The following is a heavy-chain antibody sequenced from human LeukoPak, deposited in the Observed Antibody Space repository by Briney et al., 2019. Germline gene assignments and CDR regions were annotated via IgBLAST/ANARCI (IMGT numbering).Heavy chain of an antibody. D-gene: IGHD4-11*01. CDR2: IKQDGSEK. J-gene: IGHJ4*02. CDR3: ARSVVDYSNLLGVWYFDY. CDR1: GFTFSSYW. Sequence: QAGGSLRLSCAASGFTFSSYWMSWVRQAPGRGLEWVANIKQDGSEKYYVDSVKGRFTISRDNAKNSLYLQMNSLRAEDTAVYYCARSVVDYSNLLGVWYFDYWGQGTLVTVSS. V-gene: IGHV3-7*01.